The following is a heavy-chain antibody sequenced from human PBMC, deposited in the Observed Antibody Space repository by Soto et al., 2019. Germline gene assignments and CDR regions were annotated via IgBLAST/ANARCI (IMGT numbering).Heavy chain of an antibody. J-gene: IGHJ3*02. CDR3: SESRYYDFWSGYDLAAFDI. D-gene: IGHD3-3*01. CDR2: ISGSGGGT. CDR1: GFTFSSYA. Sequence: GGSLRLSCAASGFTFSSYAMSWVRQAPGKGLEWVSAISGSGGGTYYADSVKGRFTISRDNSKNTLYLQMNSLRAEDTAVYYCSESRYYDFWSGYDLAAFDIWGQGTMVTVSS. V-gene: IGHV3-23*01.